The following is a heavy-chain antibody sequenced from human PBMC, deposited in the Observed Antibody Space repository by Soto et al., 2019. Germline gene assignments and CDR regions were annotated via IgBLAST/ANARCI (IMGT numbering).Heavy chain of an antibody. Sequence: ASVKVSCKASGYTFTSYDINWVRQATGQGLEWMGWMNPNSGNTGYAQKFQGRVTMTRNTSISTAYMELSSLRSEDTAVYYCATASYYDFWSGYHPSGYGMDVSGQGPTVTVSS. V-gene: IGHV1-8*01. CDR3: ATASYYDFWSGYHPSGYGMDV. D-gene: IGHD3-3*01. CDR2: MNPNSGNT. CDR1: GYTFTSYD. J-gene: IGHJ6*02.